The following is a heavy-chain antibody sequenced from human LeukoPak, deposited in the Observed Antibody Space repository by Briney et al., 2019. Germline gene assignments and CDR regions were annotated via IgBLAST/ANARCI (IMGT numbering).Heavy chain of an antibody. CDR2: IYYSGST. J-gene: IGHJ3*02. CDR1: GGSISSYY. Sequence: PSETLSLTCTVSGGSISSYYWSWIRQPSGKGLEWIGYIYYSGSTNYNPSLKSRVTISVDTSKNQFSLKLSSVTAADTAVYYCARLSEDAFDIWGQGTMVTVSS. CDR3: ARLSEDAFDI. V-gene: IGHV4-59*08.